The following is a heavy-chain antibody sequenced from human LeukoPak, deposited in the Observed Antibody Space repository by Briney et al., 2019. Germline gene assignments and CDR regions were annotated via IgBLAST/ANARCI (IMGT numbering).Heavy chain of an antibody. J-gene: IGHJ4*02. V-gene: IGHV3-49*04. Sequence: GGSLRLSCAASGFTFSSYEMTWVRQAPGKGLEWVGFIRSKAYGGTTEYAAPVKGRFTISRDDSKSIAYLQMNSLKTEDTAVYYCTRADYYYGSGSYGYWGQGTLVTVSS. CDR1: GFTFSSYE. CDR2: IRSKAYGGTT. CDR3: TRADYYYGSGSYGY. D-gene: IGHD3-10*01.